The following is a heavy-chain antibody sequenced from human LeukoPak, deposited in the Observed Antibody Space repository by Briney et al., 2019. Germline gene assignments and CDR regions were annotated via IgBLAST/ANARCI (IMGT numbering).Heavy chain of an antibody. CDR3: AREIVVVPAAMRGGYYYYMDV. V-gene: IGHV4-4*07. Sequence: PSETLSLTCTVSGGSISSYYWSWIRQPAGKGLAWIGRIYTRGSTNYNPSLKSRVTISVDKSKNQFSLKLSSVTAADTAVYYCAREIVVVPAAMRGGYYYYMDVWGKGTTVTVSS. CDR2: IYTRGST. J-gene: IGHJ6*03. D-gene: IGHD2-2*01. CDR1: GGSISSYY.